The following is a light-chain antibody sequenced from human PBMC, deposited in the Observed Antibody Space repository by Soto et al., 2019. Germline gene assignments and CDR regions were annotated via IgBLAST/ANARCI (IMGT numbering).Light chain of an antibody. CDR1: QSVSSSY. V-gene: IGKV3-20*01. Sequence: ERVLIQSPGTLSLSPGERATLFCRASQSVSSSYLAWYQQKPGQAPRLLIYGASSRATGIPDRFSGSGSGTDFTLTISRLDPEDFAVYYCQQYVNSPLTFGGGTKVDIK. J-gene: IGKJ4*01. CDR3: QQYVNSPLT. CDR2: GAS.